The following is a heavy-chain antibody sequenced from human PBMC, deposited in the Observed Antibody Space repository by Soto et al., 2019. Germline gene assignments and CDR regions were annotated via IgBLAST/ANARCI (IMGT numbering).Heavy chain of an antibody. J-gene: IGHJ4*02. CDR3: ARDRYCSGGSCYYNEFDY. CDR1: GGTFSSYA. D-gene: IGHD2-15*01. Sequence: QVQLVQSGAEVKKPGSSVKVSCKASGGTFSSYAISWVRQAPGQGLEWMGGIIPIFGTANYAQKLQGRVTITADESTSTAYMELSSLRSEDTAVYYCARDRYCSGGSCYYNEFDYWGQGTLVTVSS. V-gene: IGHV1-69*01. CDR2: IIPIFGTA.